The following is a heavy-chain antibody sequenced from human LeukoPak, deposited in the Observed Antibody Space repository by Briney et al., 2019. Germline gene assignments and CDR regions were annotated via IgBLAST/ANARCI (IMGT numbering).Heavy chain of an antibody. CDR2: VSPKSGYT. D-gene: IGHD1/OR15-1a*01. Sequence: ASVKVSCKASGYIFTSYDIYCVRQATGQGLEGMGWVSPKSGYTGYAQKFNGRVTMTRSTSISTAYLELSRLRSEDTAVYYCGRGGNWGTNNDTYFNMDVWGTGTTVIVS. V-gene: IGHV1-8*01. CDR1: GYIFTSYD. CDR3: GRGGNWGTNNDTYFNMDV. J-gene: IGHJ6*03.